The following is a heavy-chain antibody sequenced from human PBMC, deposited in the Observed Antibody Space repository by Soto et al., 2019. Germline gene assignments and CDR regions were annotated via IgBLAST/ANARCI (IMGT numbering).Heavy chain of an antibody. J-gene: IGHJ6*02. CDR3: AGPPELTRIYYYYGMDV. D-gene: IGHD1-7*01. CDR1: GGTFSSYA. CDR2: IIPIFGTA. V-gene: IGHV1-69*13. Sequence: SVKVSCKASGGTFSSYAISWVRQAPGQGLEWMGGIIPIFGTANYAQKFQGRVTITADESTSTAYMELSSLRSEDTAVYYCAGPPELTRIYYYYGMDVWGQGITVTVSS.